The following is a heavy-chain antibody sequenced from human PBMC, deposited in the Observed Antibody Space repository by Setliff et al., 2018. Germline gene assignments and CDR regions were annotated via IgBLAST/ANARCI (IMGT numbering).Heavy chain of an antibody. CDR2: IYRSGST. D-gene: IGHD3-22*01. CDR3: ARQLCSSGYCYATTFDY. J-gene: IGHJ4*02. Sequence: SETLSLTCAVSGYSISSGNYWGWIRQAPGKGLEWIASIYRSGSTYYNPSLKSRVTISVDTSKNQFPLKLSSVTASDTAVYYCARQLCSSGYCYATTFDYWGQGTLVTVSS. V-gene: IGHV4-38-2*01. CDR1: GYSISSGNY.